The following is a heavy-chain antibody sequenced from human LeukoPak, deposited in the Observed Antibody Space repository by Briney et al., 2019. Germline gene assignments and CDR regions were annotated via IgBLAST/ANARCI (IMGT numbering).Heavy chain of an antibody. D-gene: IGHD4-17*01. V-gene: IGHV3-53*04. CDR3: ASRYGDYGYGMDV. J-gene: IGHJ6*02. CDR1: GCTVSGNY. CDR2: TYSGGST. Sequence: GGSLRLSCAASGCTVSGNYMSWVRQAPGKGLKWVSFTYSGGSTYYAESVKGRFTVSRHNSKNTLYLQMNSLRGEDTAVYYCASRYGDYGYGMDVWGQGTTVTVSS.